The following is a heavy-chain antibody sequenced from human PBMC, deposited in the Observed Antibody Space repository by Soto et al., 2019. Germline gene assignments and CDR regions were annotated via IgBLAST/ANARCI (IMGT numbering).Heavy chain of an antibody. CDR1: GYTFTSYY. Sequence: ASVKVSCKASGYTFTSYYMHWVRQAPGQGLEWMGIINPSGGSTSYAQKFQGRVTMTRDTSTSTVYMELSSLRSEDTAVYYCARDLTIFQNQTHFDYWGQGTLVTVSS. D-gene: IGHD3-9*01. J-gene: IGHJ4*02. CDR3: ARDLTIFQNQTHFDY. V-gene: IGHV1-46*01. CDR2: INPSGGST.